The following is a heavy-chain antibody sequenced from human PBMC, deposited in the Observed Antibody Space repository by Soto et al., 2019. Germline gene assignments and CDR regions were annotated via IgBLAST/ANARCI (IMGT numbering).Heavy chain of an antibody. CDR2: INPSGGST. V-gene: IGHV1-46*03. Sequence: ASVKVSCKASGYTFTSYGISWVRQAPGQGLEWMGIINPSGGSTSYAQKFQGRVTMTRDTSTSTVYMELSSLRSEDTAVYYCARGGSKGWRLLFRSSYYYGMDVWGQGTTVTVSS. J-gene: IGHJ6*02. CDR1: GYTFTSYG. D-gene: IGHD2-21*02. CDR3: ARGGSKGWRLLFRSSYYYGMDV.